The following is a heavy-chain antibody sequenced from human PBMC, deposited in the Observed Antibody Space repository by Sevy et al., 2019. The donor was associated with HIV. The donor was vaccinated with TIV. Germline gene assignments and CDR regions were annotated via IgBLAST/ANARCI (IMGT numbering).Heavy chain of an antibody. J-gene: IGHJ5*02. D-gene: IGHD3-10*01. CDR2: ISSSGSTI. CDR3: AREGIGRGWFDP. CDR1: GFTFSSYE. V-gene: IGHV3-48*03. Sequence: GGSLRLSCAASGFTFSSYEMNWVRQAPGKGLEWVSYISSSGSTIYYADSVKGRFTISRDNAKNSLTLQMNSLRAEDTAVYYCAREGIGRGWFDPWGQGTLVTVSS.